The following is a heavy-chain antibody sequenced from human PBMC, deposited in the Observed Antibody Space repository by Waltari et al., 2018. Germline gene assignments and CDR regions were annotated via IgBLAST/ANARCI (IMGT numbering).Heavy chain of an antibody. Sequence: EVQLVESGGGLVQPGRSLRLSCAASGFTLDDYDMHWVRHAPGKGLEWVSGISWNSGSIGYADSVKGRFTISRDNAKNSLYLQMNSLRAEDTALYYCAKGGRGVLMYYFDYWGQGTLVTVSS. CDR1: GFTLDDYD. D-gene: IGHD3-10*01. V-gene: IGHV3-9*01. J-gene: IGHJ4*02. CDR3: AKGGRGVLMYYFDY. CDR2: ISWNSGSI.